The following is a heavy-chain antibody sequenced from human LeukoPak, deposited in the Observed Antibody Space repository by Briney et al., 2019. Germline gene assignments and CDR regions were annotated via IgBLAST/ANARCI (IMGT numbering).Heavy chain of an antibody. D-gene: IGHD3-9*01. J-gene: IGHJ4*02. Sequence: SVKVSCKASGGTFSSYAISWVRQAPGQGLEWMGRIIPILGIANYAQKFQGRVTITADKSTSTAYMELSSLRSEDTAVYYCAREHYDILTGYYRYFDYWGQGTLVTVSS. CDR3: AREHYDILTGYYRYFDY. CDR2: IIPILGIA. V-gene: IGHV1-69*04. CDR1: GGTFSSYA.